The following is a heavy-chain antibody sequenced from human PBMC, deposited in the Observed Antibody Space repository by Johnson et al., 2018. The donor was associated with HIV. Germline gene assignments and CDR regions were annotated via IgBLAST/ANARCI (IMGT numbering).Heavy chain of an antibody. Sequence: EVQLVESGGGVVRPGGSLRLSCAASGFTFHDYGMNWARQTPGKGLEWVSGINWNGGSTGFADSVKGRFTISRDNAKNSMYLQMNSLKTEDTAMYYCTRWLDNDDVGDAFDIWGQGTMVTVSS. J-gene: IGHJ3*02. V-gene: IGHV3-20*04. CDR3: TRWLDNDDVGDAFDI. CDR2: INWNGGST. D-gene: IGHD3-16*01. CDR1: GFTFHDYG.